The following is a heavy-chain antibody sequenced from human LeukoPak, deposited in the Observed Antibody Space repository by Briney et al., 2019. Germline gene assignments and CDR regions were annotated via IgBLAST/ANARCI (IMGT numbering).Heavy chain of an antibody. CDR2: IYHSETT. CDR3: ARDGEAAAGTID. D-gene: IGHD6-13*01. Sequence: TSETLSLTCAVSGGSIGSSNWWSWVRQPPGKGLEWIGEIYHSETTYYNPSLKSRVTISVDTSKNQFSLKLSSVTAADTAVYYCARDGEAAAGTIDWGQGTLVTVSS. V-gene: IGHV4-4*02. CDR1: GGSIGSSNW. J-gene: IGHJ4*02.